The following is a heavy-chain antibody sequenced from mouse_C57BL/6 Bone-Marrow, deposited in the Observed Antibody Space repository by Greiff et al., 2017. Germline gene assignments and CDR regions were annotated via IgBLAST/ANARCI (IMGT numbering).Heavy chain of an antibody. CDR2: IDPSDSYT. CDR3: ARDSYYDVGAGFAY. V-gene: IGHV1-50*01. Sequence: VQLQQPGAELVKPGASVKLSCKASGYTFTSYWMQWVKQRPGQGLEWIGEIDPSDSYTNYNQKFKGKATLTVDTSSSTAYMQLSSLTSEDSAVYYCARDSYYDVGAGFAYWGQGTLVTVSA. D-gene: IGHD2-4*01. J-gene: IGHJ3*01. CDR1: GYTFTSYW.